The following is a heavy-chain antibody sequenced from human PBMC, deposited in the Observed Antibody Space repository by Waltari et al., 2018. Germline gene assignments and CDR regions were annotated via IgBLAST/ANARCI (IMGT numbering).Heavy chain of an antibody. CDR3: ARGRRELPFDY. CDR1: GYSISSGYY. Sequence: QVQLQESGPGLVKPSETLSLTCAVSGYSISSGYYWGWIRQPPGKGLEWIGSIYHSGSTYYNPSLKSRVTISVDTSKNQFSLKLSSVTAADTAVYYCARGRRELPFDYWGQGTLVTVSS. D-gene: IGHD1-26*01. CDR2: IYHSGST. J-gene: IGHJ4*02. V-gene: IGHV4-38-2*01.